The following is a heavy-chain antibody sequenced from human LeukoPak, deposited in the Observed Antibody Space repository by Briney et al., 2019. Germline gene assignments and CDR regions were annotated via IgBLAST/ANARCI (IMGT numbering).Heavy chain of an antibody. D-gene: IGHD5-18*01. Sequence: ASVKVSCKASGYTFTSYGVSWVRQAPGQGLEWMGWISAYNGNTNYAQKLQGRVTMTTDTSTSTAYMELRSLRSDDTAVYYCARVLKRGYSYGPWGQGTLVTVSS. CDR3: ARVLKRGYSYGP. V-gene: IGHV1-18*01. CDR1: GYTFTSYG. J-gene: IGHJ5*02. CDR2: ISAYNGNT.